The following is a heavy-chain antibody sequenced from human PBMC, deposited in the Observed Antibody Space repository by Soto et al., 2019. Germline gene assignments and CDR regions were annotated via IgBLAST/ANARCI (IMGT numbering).Heavy chain of an antibody. V-gene: IGHV1-46*01. D-gene: IGHD3-16*01. J-gene: IGHJ6*02. CDR1: GYKFTNYY. CDR3: ARARELRDYYYYSMDV. CDR2: INPSGGSP. Sequence: QAQLVQSGTEVKQPGASVRISCKSSGYKFTNYYMYWVRQAPGQGLEWMGVINPSGGSPNYARKFRGRVTMTTDTSTSIVYLEVTRLTSEDTAIYYCARARELRDYYYYSMDVWGQGTTVTVSS.